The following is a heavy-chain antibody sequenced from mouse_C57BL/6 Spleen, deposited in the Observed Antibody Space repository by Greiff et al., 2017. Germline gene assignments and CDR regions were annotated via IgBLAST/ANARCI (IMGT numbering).Heavy chain of an antibody. D-gene: IGHD2-1*01. CDR3: VYSFAY. CDR1: GFTFNTYA. V-gene: IGHV10-3*01. CDR2: IRSKISNYAT. J-gene: IGHJ3*01. Sequence: DAGGGLVQPKGSLKLSCAASGFTFNTYAMHWVRQAPGKGLEWVARIRSKISNYATYYADSVKDRFTISRDDSQSMLYLQMNNLKTEDTAMYCCVYSFAYWGQGTLVTVSA.